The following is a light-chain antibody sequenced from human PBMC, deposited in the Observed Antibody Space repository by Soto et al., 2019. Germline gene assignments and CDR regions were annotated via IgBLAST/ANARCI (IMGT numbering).Light chain of an antibody. V-gene: IGKV3-15*01. J-gene: IGKJ1*01. CDR3: QQFNSWHRT. CDR1: QSVSGN. Sequence: IVMTQSPATVSASPGERVTLSCRASQSVSGNVAWYHQKPGQPPRLLVYGASTTATDIPARFFGSGSETDFTLTITRLQSEDFGTSYCQQFNSWHRTFGQGTKVEIK. CDR2: GAS.